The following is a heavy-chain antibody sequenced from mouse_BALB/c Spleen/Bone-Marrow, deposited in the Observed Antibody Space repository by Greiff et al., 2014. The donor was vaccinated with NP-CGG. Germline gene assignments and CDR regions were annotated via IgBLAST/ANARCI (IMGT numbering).Heavy chain of an antibody. CDR3: ARYYYSSSYFDY. CDR1: GFNIKDTY. V-gene: IGHV14-3*02. J-gene: IGHJ2*01. D-gene: IGHD1-1*01. CDR2: IDPANGNT. Sequence: EVQLQQSGAELVKPGASVKLSCTASGFNIKDTYMHWVKQRPEQGLEWIGRIDPANGNTKYDPKFQGKATITADTSSNTAYLQLGSLTTEDTAVYYCARYYYSSSYFDYWGQGTTLTVSS.